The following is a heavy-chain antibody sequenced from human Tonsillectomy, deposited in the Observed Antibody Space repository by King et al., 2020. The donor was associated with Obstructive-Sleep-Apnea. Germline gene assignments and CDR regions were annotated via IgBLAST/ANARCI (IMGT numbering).Heavy chain of an antibody. CDR3: AKDSSYYGMDV. V-gene: IGHV3-23*04. Sequence: VQLVESGGTLVQPGGSLRLSCAASGFTFNNYAMSWVRQAPGKGLELVSVISGSGDNTYYADSVKGRFTISRDNSKNTLYLQMNSLIAEDTAIFYCAKDSSYYGMDVWGQGTTVTVSS. D-gene: IGHD6-6*01. CDR1: GFTFNNYA. J-gene: IGHJ6*02. CDR2: ISGSGDNT.